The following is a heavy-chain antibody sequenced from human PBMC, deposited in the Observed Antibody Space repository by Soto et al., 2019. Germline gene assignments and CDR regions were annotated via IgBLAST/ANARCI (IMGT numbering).Heavy chain of an antibody. CDR1: GYTFTSYD. D-gene: IGHD1-26*01. CDR3: XXERSGSSDY. Sequence: QVQLVQSWAEVKKPGASVKVSCKASGYTFTSYDINWVRQATGQGLEWMGWMNPNSGNTGYAQKXXXXXXXXXXXXXXXXXXXXXXXXXXXXXXXXXXXERSGSSDYWGQGTLVTV. J-gene: IGHJ4*02. V-gene: IGHV1-8*01. CDR2: MNPNSGNT.